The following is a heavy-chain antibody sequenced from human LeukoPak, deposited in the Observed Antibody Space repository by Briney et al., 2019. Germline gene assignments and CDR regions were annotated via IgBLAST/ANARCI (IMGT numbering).Heavy chain of an antibody. Sequence: GGSLRLSCAASGFTFSSYGMHWVRQAPGKGLEWVANIKQDGTEKYYVDSVKGRFTISRDNAKNSLYLQMNSLRAEDTAVYYCARDSEWGLLRSDYWGQGTLVTVSS. D-gene: IGHD1-26*01. CDR3: ARDSEWGLLRSDY. J-gene: IGHJ4*02. V-gene: IGHV3-7*03. CDR1: GFTFSSYG. CDR2: IKQDGTEK.